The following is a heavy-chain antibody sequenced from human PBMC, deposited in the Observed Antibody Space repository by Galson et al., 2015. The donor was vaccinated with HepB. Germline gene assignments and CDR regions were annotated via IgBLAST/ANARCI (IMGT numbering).Heavy chain of an antibody. Sequence: SVKVSCKASGYSFSNYDIHWVRQATGQGLEWVGWMNPNSGNTGYTQKFQGRVSLTGKTSTTTAYMELSSLTFEDTAVYFCAKTGGDGSSPNEAFDLWGQGTMVTVSS. CDR3: AKTGGDGSSPNEAFDL. V-gene: IGHV1-8*01. D-gene: IGHD3-10*01. CDR2: MNPNSGNT. CDR1: GYSFSNYD. J-gene: IGHJ3*01.